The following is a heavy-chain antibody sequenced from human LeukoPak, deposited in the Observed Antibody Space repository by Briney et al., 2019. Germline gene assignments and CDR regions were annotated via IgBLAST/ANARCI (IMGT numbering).Heavy chain of an antibody. V-gene: IGHV3-73*01. CDR2: IRSKANSYAT. Sequence: GGSLRLSCAASGFTFSGSAMHWVRQASRKGLEWVGRIRSKANSYATAYTASVKGRFTLSRDDSKNTAYLQMNSLKTEDTAVYYCAKDAAANVDYPYYFDYWGQGALVTVSS. D-gene: IGHD4-11*01. CDR1: GFTFSGSA. J-gene: IGHJ4*02. CDR3: AKDAAANVDYPYYFDY.